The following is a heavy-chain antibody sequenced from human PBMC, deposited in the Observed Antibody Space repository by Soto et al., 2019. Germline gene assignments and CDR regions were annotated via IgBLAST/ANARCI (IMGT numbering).Heavy chain of an antibody. V-gene: IGHV4-34*01. J-gene: IGHJ5*02. CDR1: GGSFRGYY. CDR3: ARVRVTMVRGVITSHWFDP. Sequence: SETLSLTCAVYGGSFRGYYWSWIRQPPGKGLEWIGEINHSGSTNYNPSLKSRVTISVDTSKDQFSLKLSSVTAADTAVYYCARVRVTMVRGVITSHWFDPWGQGTLVTVSS. D-gene: IGHD3-10*01. CDR2: INHSGST.